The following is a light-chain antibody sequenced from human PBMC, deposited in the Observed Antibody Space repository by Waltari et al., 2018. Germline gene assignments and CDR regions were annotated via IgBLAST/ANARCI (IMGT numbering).Light chain of an antibody. CDR3: QQRSKSPLA. CDR2: DAS. CDR1: QPVSSY. V-gene: IGKV3-11*01. Sequence: EIVLTQSPATLSLSPGERATLSCRASQPVSSYLAWYQQKPGQAPRLLIYDASNRATGIPARFSGRGSGTDFTLTISSLEPEDFAVYYCQQRSKSPLAFGGGTKVEIK. J-gene: IGKJ4*01.